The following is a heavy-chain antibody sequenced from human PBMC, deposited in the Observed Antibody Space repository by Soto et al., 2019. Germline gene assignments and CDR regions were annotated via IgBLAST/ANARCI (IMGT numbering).Heavy chain of an antibody. CDR1: GGSISSYY. Sequence: SETLSLTCTVSGGSISSYYWSWIRQPPGKGLEWIGYIYYSGSTNYNPSLKSRVTISVDTSKNQFSLKLSSVTAADTAVYYCARDKGRVVSAATWYYYGKDVWGHGTTVTVSS. D-gene: IGHD2-2*01. J-gene: IGHJ6*02. V-gene: IGHV4-59*01. CDR2: IYYSGST. CDR3: ARDKGRVVSAATWYYYGKDV.